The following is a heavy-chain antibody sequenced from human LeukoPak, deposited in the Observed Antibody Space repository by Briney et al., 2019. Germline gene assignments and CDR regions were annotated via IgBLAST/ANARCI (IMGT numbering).Heavy chain of an antibody. D-gene: IGHD6-13*01. CDR3: ARDWTGHYSSSWYINWFDP. Sequence: GASVKVSCKASGYTFTGYYMHWVRQAPGQGLEWMGWINPNSGGTNYAQKFQGRVTMTRDTSISTAYMELSRLRSDDTAVYYCARDWTGHYSSSWYINWFDPWGQGTLVTVSS. J-gene: IGHJ5*02. V-gene: IGHV1-2*02. CDR2: INPNSGGT. CDR1: GYTFTGYY.